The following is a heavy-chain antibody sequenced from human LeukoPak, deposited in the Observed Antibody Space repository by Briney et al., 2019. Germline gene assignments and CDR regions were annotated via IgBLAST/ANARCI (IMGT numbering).Heavy chain of an antibody. CDR1: GGSIRSGSYY. Sequence: SETLSLTCTVSGGSIRSGSYYWSWIRQPAGKGLEWIRRIYASGSTNYNPSLKSRVTISIDTSKNQFSLKLNSVTAADTAVYFCARDLVQMAQPAWFDPWGQGTLVTVSS. V-gene: IGHV4-61*02. D-gene: IGHD5-24*01. CDR3: ARDLVQMAQPAWFDP. CDR2: IYASGST. J-gene: IGHJ5*02.